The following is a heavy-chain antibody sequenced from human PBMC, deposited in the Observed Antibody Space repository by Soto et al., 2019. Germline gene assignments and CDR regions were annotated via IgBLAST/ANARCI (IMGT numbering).Heavy chain of an antibody. CDR1: GFSIRDYW. CDR3: ARGKDGRRAGTYYFDMDV. D-gene: IGHD1-1*01. Sequence: EEQLVESGGGLVQPGGSLRLSCAASGFSIRDYWMTWVRQAPGKGLDWVANIKQDGSEKFYVDSLKGRFTISRDNATNAVYLLMNSLSAADTAVYYCARGKDGRRAGTYYFDMDVWGKGTTVTLSS. J-gene: IGHJ6*03. V-gene: IGHV3-7*01. CDR2: IKQDGSEK.